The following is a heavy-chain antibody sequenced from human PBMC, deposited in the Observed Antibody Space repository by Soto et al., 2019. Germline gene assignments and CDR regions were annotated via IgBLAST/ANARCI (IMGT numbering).Heavy chain of an antibody. CDR2: IRPYNGNT. CDR3: ARGSTPVWFDP. D-gene: IGHD4-17*01. Sequence: QVQLVQSGGEVKKPGASVKVSCKASGYTFSSYGISWVRQAPGQGLEWMGWIRPYNGNTDYAQKFQGRVTMTTDTSTSTAYMELRSLRSDDTAVYYCARGSTPVWFDPWGQGTPVTVSS. CDR1: GYTFSSYG. V-gene: IGHV1-18*01. J-gene: IGHJ5*02.